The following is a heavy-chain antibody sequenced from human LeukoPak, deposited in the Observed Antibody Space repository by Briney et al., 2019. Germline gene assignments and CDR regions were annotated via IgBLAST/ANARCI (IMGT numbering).Heavy chain of an antibody. V-gene: IGHV3-23*01. Sequence: GGSLRLSCAASGFTFSSYAMSWVRQAPGKGLEWVSAISGSGGSTYYADSVKGRFTISRDNSKNTLYLQMNSLRAEDTAVYYCAKIRSRNYYDSSGPLFDYWGQGTLVTVSS. D-gene: IGHD3-22*01. CDR2: ISGSGGST. J-gene: IGHJ4*02. CDR3: AKIRSRNYYDSSGPLFDY. CDR1: GFTFSSYA.